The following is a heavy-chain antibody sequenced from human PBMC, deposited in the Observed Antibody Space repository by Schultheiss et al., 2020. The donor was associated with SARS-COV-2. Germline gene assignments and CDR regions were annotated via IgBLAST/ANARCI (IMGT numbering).Heavy chain of an antibody. J-gene: IGHJ6*02. Sequence: GGSLRLSCEASGFSFRSYAMHWVRQPPGKGLEWVAVISYHEIEKFYADSVKGRFTISRENSKNTLYLQMSSLRPEDTALYYCARDGSSHFDFRSAFGYYYGMDVWGQGTTVTVSS. CDR1: GFSFRSYA. D-gene: IGHD3-3*01. CDR3: ARDGSSHFDFRSAFGYYYGMDV. V-gene: IGHV3-30*15. CDR2: ISYHEIEK.